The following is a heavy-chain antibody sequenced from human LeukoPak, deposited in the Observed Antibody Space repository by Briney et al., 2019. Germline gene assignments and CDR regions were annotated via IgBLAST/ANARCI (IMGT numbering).Heavy chain of an antibody. V-gene: IGHV3-74*01. D-gene: IGHD3-9*01. J-gene: IGHJ2*01. CDR3: GREFCPSPGCPGGLYLDL. CDR1: GFTFSSYY. CDR2: IKTDGSTT. Sequence: PGGSLRLSCAASGFTFSSYYMHWVRQAPGKGLVWVSHIKTDGSTTRYADSVKGRFTISRDNAGNSLYLQLNSLRAEDSAVYYCGREFCPSPGCPGGLYLDLWGRGTLVAVSS.